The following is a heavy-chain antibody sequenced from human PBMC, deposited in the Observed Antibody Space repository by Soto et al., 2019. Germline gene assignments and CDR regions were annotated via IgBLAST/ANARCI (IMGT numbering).Heavy chain of an antibody. D-gene: IGHD3-16*01. V-gene: IGHV5-51*03. Sequence: PGESLKISCQGSGYRFTISWIGWVRQMPGKGLEWLGNVYPSDSDVRYSPSFEGRVTISADNSINTAYLHLLNLKASDTAIYYCTKGATSHFDSWGQGTRVTVSS. CDR2: VYPSDSDV. CDR1: GYRFTISW. CDR3: TKGATSHFDS. J-gene: IGHJ4*02.